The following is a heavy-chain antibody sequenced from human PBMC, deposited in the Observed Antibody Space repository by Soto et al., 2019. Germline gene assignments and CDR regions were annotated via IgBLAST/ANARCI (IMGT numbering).Heavy chain of an antibody. CDR2: IKQDGSEK. CDR3: ASRYIEHCSSAWRSSPYDW. J-gene: IGHJ4*02. CDR1: GLTFSSYW. D-gene: IGHD2-2*01. Sequence: GGSLRLSCAASGLTFSSYWMSWVRQAPGKGLEWVATIKQDGSEKYYVDSVKGRFTISRDNTKKSLYLQMNSLRAEDTAFYYCASRYIEHCSSAWRSSPYDWWGQAILVTVS. V-gene: IGHV3-7*05.